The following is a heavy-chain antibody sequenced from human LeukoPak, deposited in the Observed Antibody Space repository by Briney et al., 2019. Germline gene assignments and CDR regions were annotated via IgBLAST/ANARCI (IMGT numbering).Heavy chain of an antibody. CDR1: GFTFSDYY. CDR2: ISSSGSTI. CDR3: AREAAVAGTVFDY. J-gene: IGHJ4*02. D-gene: IGHD6-19*01. Sequence: GGSLRPSCAASGFTFSDYYMSWIRQAPGKGLEWVSYISSSGSTIYYADSVKGRFTISRDNAKNSLYLQMNSLRAEDTAVYYCAREAAVAGTVFDYWGQGTLVTVSS. V-gene: IGHV3-11*01.